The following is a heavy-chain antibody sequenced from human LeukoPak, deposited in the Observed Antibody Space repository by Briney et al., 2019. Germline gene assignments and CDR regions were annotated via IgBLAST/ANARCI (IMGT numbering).Heavy chain of an antibody. CDR2: INIGGTST. V-gene: IGHV3-74*01. CDR3: ARAHLSSSSTDYMDV. D-gene: IGHD6-6*01. J-gene: IGHJ6*03. CDR1: GFTLSNYW. Sequence: PGGSLRLSCAASGFTLSNYWMHWVRQVPGKGLVCVSRINIGGTSTSYADSVKGRFTISRDNSKNTLYLQMNSLRAEDTAMYYCARAHLSSSSTDYMDVWGKGTTVTVSS.